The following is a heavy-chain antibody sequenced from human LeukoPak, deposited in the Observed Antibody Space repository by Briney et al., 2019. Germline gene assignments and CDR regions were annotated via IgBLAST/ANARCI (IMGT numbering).Heavy chain of an antibody. CDR3: TTLSYAAAPT. Sequence: GGSLRLSCAASGFTFSNAWMSWVRQAPGKGLEWVSRVRSETDGGTTDYAAPVQGRFTISRDDSKNTLYLQMDSLETDDTAVYYCTTLSYAAAPTWGQGTLVTVSS. CDR2: VRSETDGGTT. D-gene: IGHD2-2*01. V-gene: IGHV3-15*01. J-gene: IGHJ5*02. CDR1: GFTFSNAW.